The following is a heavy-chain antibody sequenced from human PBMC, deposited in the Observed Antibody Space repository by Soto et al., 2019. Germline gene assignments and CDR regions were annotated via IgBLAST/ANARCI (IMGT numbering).Heavy chain of an antibody. D-gene: IGHD2-2*01. Sequence: ASVKVSCKTSGYSFTKYGLHWVRQSPGQRLEWMGWINPGNGDTKYSQKFQGRVTITRDTSATTAYMELSSLRSEDSAVFYCARTDCSSTSCYNYYYYGMDVWGQGTTVTVSS. V-gene: IGHV1-3*01. CDR1: GYSFTKYG. J-gene: IGHJ6*02. CDR3: ARTDCSSTSCYNYYYYGMDV. CDR2: INPGNGDT.